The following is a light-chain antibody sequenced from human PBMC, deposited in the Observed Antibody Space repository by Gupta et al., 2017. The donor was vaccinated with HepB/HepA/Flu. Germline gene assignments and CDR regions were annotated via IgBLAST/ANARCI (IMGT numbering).Light chain of an antibody. Sequence: IVMTQSPLSLPVTLGEPASISCRSSQSLMHRNRNYYLDWYLQTTGQSQQLLNYLASIRAAGVPNRCSGSGSGTYFTLKSSRVEADDAGHYYCMQTLQAPFTFGGGTKVEIK. CDR3: MQTLQAPFT. V-gene: IGKV2-28*01. CDR1: QSLMHRNRNYY. J-gene: IGKJ4*01. CDR2: LAS.